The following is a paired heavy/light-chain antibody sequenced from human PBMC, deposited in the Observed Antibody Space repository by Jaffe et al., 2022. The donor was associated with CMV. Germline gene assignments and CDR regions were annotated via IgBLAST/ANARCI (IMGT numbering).Light chain of an antibody. Sequence: DIVMTQSPVSLPVTPGEPASISCRSSQSLLHSNGYNYLDWYLQRPGQSPQLLMYLASNRASGVPDRFSGSGSGTDFTLKISRVEAEDVGVYYCMQALQTPWTFGQGTKVEIK. CDR3: MQALQTPWT. CDR2: LAS. V-gene: IGKV2-28*01. J-gene: IGKJ1*01. CDR1: QSLLHSNGYNY.
Heavy chain of an antibody. J-gene: IGHJ6*02. CDR3: AREPPDRRGAEYYFGLDV. Sequence: QIHLVQSGAEVKKPGASVKVSCKTSGYIFTNFYIHWVRQAPGQGLEWMGWMNPHTGETNFAQKFQGRVTMTRDTSISTAYMEWIRLTSDDTAVFFCAREPPDRRGAEYYFGLDVWGQGTTVVVSS. CDR2: MNPHTGET. CDR1: GYIFTNFY. V-gene: IGHV1-2*02.